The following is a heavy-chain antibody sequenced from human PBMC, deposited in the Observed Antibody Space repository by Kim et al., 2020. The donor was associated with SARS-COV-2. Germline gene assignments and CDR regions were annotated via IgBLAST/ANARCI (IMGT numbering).Heavy chain of an antibody. CDR1: GGTFSSYA. V-gene: IGHV1-69*06. CDR2: IIPIFGTA. J-gene: IGHJ4*02. CDR3: ARDGGITGTTGGEYYFDY. D-gene: IGHD1-20*01. Sequence: SVKVSCKASGGTFSSYAISWVRQAPGQGLEWMGGIIPIFGTANYAQKFQGRVTITADKSTSTAYMELSSLRSEDTAVYYCARDGGITGTTGGEYYFDYWGQGTLVTVSS.